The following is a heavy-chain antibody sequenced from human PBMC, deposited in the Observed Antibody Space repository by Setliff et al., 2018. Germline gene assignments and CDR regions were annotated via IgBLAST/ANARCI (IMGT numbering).Heavy chain of an antibody. CDR3: ARHSSWGTVTDRLHYNFFDF. CDR2: IYHGGTT. CDR1: GYSIRNGYY. D-gene: IGHD3-10*01. V-gene: IGHV4-38-2*01. J-gene: IGHJ4*02. Sequence: SETLSLTCGVSGYSIRNGYYWAWIRQPPGKGLEWIGSIYHGGTTYYSPSLKTRVTMSVDPSKNQFSLHLSSVTAADTAIYYCARHSSWGTVTDRLHYNFFDFWGQGTLVTVSS.